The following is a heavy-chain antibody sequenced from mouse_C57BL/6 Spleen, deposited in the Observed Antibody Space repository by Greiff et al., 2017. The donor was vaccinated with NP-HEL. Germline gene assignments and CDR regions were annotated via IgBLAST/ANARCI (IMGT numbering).Heavy chain of an antibody. CDR1: GYTFTDYN. V-gene: IGHV1-18*01. CDR3: ARSEGDYSNYDYFDY. J-gene: IGHJ2*01. D-gene: IGHD2-5*01. CDR2: INPNNGGT. Sequence: EVQLQQSGPELVKPGASVKIPCKASGYTFTDYNMDWVKQSHGKSLEWIGDINPNNGGTIYNQKFKGKATLTVDKSSSTAYMELRSLTSEDTAVYYCARSEGDYSNYDYFDYWGQGTTLTVSS.